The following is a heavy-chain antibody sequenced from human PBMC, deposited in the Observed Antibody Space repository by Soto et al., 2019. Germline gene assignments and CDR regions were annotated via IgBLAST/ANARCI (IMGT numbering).Heavy chain of an antibody. Sequence: EEQLLESGGGLVQPGGSLRLSCAVSGFTFRDYGMSWVRQAPGQGLEWVSAISGRGDRTYYAASVKGRFTISRDNSKNTLYLQMNTLRAEDTAIYFCAKDVFADSKPFDYWGQGTLVTVSS. V-gene: IGHV3-23*01. J-gene: IGHJ4*02. CDR2: ISGRGDRT. CDR1: GFTFRDYG. CDR3: AKDVFADSKPFDY. D-gene: IGHD2-21*01.